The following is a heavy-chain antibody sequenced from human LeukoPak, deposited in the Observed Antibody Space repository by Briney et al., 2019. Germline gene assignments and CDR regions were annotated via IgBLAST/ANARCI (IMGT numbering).Heavy chain of an antibody. CDR3: ARMVRERHSFDI. CDR1: GGSFSAFY. J-gene: IGHJ3*02. CDR2: INHSGST. D-gene: IGHD3-10*01. Sequence: SETLSLTCAVYGGSFSAFYWSWIRRPPGKKLEWIGEINHSGSTNQNPSLKSRVTMSVDTSNHRFSLRPRSVTAADTAVYYCARMVRERHSFDIWGRGTMVTVSS. V-gene: IGHV4-34*01.